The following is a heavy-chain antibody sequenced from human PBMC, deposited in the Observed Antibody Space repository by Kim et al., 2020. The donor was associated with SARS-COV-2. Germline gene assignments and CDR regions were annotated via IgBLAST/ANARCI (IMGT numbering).Heavy chain of an antibody. D-gene: IGHD3-10*01. Sequence: SETLSLTCTVSGGSISSYYWSWIRQPPGKGLEWIGYIYYSGSTNYNPSLKSRVTISVDTSKNQFSLKLSSVTAADTAVYYCARSRGRAIDYWGQGTLVTV. CDR2: IYYSGST. V-gene: IGHV4-59*08. J-gene: IGHJ4*02. CDR1: GGSISSYY. CDR3: ARSRGRAIDY.